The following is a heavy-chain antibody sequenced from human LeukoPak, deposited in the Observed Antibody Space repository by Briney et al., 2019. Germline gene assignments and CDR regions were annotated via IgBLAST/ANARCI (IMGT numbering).Heavy chain of an antibody. V-gene: IGHV4-61*02. J-gene: IGHJ4*02. CDR3: ARSASLLRGYSYDTASFDY. CDR1: GGSISSGSYY. CDR2: IYTSGST. Sequence: PSETLSLTCSVSGGSISSGSYYWSWIRQPAGKGLEWIRRIYTSGSTNYNPSLKRRVTISVDTSKHQFSLKLSSVTAADTAVYYCARSASLLRGYSYDTASFDYWGQGTLVTVSS. D-gene: IGHD5-18*01.